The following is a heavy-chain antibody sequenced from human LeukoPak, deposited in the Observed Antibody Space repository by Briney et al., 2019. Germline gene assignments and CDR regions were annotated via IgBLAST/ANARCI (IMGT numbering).Heavy chain of an antibody. CDR3: ATLRGYSSSWTNFDY. CDR2: ISGSGGST. J-gene: IGHJ4*02. V-gene: IGHV3-23*01. Sequence: GGSLRLSCAASGFTFSSYAMSWVRQAPGKGLEWVSAISGSGGSTYYADSVKGRFTISRDNSKNTLYLQMNSLRAEDTAVYYCATLRGYSSSWTNFDYWGQGTLVTVSS. CDR1: GFTFSSYA. D-gene: IGHD6-13*01.